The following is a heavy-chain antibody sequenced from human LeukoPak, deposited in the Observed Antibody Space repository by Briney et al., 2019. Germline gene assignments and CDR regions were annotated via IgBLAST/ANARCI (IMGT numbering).Heavy chain of an antibody. J-gene: IGHJ6*02. Sequence: GGSLRLSCAASGFTVSSNYMSWVRQAPGKGLEWDSVIYSGGSTYYADSVKGRFTISRDNSKNTLYLQMNSLRAEDTAVYYCARDLRNIWFGELLYGMDVWGQGTTVTVSS. V-gene: IGHV3-66*01. CDR3: ARDLRNIWFGELLYGMDV. CDR2: IYSGGST. CDR1: GFTVSSNY. D-gene: IGHD3-10*01.